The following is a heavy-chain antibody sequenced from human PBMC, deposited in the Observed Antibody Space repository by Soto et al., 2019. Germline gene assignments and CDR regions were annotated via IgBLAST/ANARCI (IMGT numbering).Heavy chain of an antibody. CDR2: INPKSGGT. J-gene: IGHJ6*02. CDR1: GYSFTDYH. Sequence: GASVKVSCKASGYSFTDYHIHWVRQAPGQGLEWLGRINPKSGGTSTAQKFQGWVTMTTDTSISTASMELTRLTSDDTAIYYCARGNSTDCSNGVCSFFYNHDMDVWGQGTTVTVSS. V-gene: IGHV1-2*04. D-gene: IGHD2-8*01. CDR3: ARGNSTDCSNGVCSFFYNHDMDV.